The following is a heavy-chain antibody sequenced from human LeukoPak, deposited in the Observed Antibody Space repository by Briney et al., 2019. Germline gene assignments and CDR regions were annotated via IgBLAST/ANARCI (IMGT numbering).Heavy chain of an antibody. V-gene: IGHV3-23*01. CDR3: AQDSASGSGLWLHFDY. Sequence: PGGSLRLSCAASGFTFSSYATSWVRQAPGKGLEWVSGISTSSVTTHYADAVKGRFTISRDDSKNTLYLQMNSLRAEDTAVYYCAQDSASGSGLWLHFDYWGQGTLVTVSS. CDR1: GFTFSSYA. CDR2: ISTSSVTT. J-gene: IGHJ4*02. D-gene: IGHD3-10*01.